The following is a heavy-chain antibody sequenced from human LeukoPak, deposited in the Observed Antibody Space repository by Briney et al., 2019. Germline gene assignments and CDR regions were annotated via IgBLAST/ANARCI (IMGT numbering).Heavy chain of an antibody. Sequence: SETLSLTSTVSGGSISSYYWSWIRQPAGKGLEWIGRIYTSGSTNYNPSLKSRVTMSVDTSKNQIPLKVNSVTAADTAVYYCARESYSSSYLFDFWGQGTLVTVSS. CDR1: GGSISSYY. CDR2: IYTSGST. J-gene: IGHJ4*02. V-gene: IGHV4-4*07. CDR3: ARESYSSSYLFDF. D-gene: IGHD6-6*01.